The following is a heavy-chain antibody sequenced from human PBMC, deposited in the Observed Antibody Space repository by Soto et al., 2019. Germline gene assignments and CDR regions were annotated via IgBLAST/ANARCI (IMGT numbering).Heavy chain of an antibody. CDR2: IYYSGST. Sequence: QLLESGPGLVKPSETLSLTCTVSGGSISSSSYYWDWIRQPPGKGLEWIGSIYYSGSTYYNPSLKSRVTISVDTSKNQFSLKLSSVTAADTAVYYCARTSIAVAGVDYWGQGTLVTVSS. J-gene: IGHJ4*02. CDR1: GGSISSSSYY. D-gene: IGHD6-19*01. CDR3: ARTSIAVAGVDY. V-gene: IGHV4-39*01.